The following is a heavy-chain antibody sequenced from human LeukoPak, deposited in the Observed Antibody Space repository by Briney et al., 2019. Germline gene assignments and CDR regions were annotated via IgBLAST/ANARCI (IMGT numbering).Heavy chain of an antibody. D-gene: IGHD3-22*01. Sequence: SETLSLTCTVSGGAISSYYWSWIRQPAGKGLEWIGRIYTSGSTNYNPSLKSRVTMSVDTSKNQFSLKLSSVTAADTAVYYCARETYYYDSSGYYSDLYYFDYWGQGTLVTVSS. J-gene: IGHJ4*02. CDR2: IYTSGST. CDR1: GGAISSYY. CDR3: ARETYYYDSSGYYSDLYYFDY. V-gene: IGHV4-4*07.